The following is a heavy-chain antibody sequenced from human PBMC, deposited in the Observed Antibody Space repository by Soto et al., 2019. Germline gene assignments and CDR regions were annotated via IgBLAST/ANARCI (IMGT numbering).Heavy chain of an antibody. Sequence: SETLSLTCTVSGGSISSYYWSWIRQPPGKGLEWIGYIYYSGSTNYNPSLQSRVTISVDTSKNQFSLKLSSVTAADTAVYYCAREYSSSEYDAFDIWGQGTMVTVSS. CDR2: IYYSGST. CDR3: AREYSSSEYDAFDI. J-gene: IGHJ3*02. CDR1: GGSISSYY. D-gene: IGHD6-6*01. V-gene: IGHV4-59*01.